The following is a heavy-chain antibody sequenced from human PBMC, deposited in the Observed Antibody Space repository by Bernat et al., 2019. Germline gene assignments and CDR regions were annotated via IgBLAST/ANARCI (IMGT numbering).Heavy chain of an antibody. CDR1: GFTFSSYA. V-gene: IGHV3-23*04. D-gene: IGHD3-3*01. CDR2: ISRSGGSR. Sequence: EVQLVESGGGLVQPGGSLRLSCAASGFTFSSYAMSFVRQAPGKGLEWVSAISRSGGSRDYADSVKGRFTICRDNSKKTLYLQMNSLRAEDTAVDYCAKINDFWSGYYDYWGRGTLVTVSS. J-gene: IGHJ4*02. CDR3: AKINDFWSGYYDY.